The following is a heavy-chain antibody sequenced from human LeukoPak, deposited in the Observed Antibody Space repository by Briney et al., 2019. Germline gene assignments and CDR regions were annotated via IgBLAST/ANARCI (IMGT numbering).Heavy chain of an antibody. D-gene: IGHD2-8*01. CDR1: GYTFTGYY. V-gene: IGHV1-2*02. CDR3: ASGRGVLMMFAIDAWDY. CDR2: ISPNSGGT. J-gene: IGHJ4*02. Sequence: GASVSVSCKASGYTFTGYYMHWVRQAPGQGLEWMGWISPNSGGTNYAQNFQGRVTMTRDTSISTAYMELSRLRSDDTAMYYCASGRGVLMMFAIDAWDYWGQGTLVTVSS.